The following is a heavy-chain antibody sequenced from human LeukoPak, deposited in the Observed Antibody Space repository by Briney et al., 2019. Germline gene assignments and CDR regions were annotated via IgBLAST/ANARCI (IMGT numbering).Heavy chain of an antibody. V-gene: IGHV1-8*01. J-gene: IGHJ5*02. CDR3: ARAFGGYYDSSGYYADNWFDP. CDR1: GYTFTSYD. Sequence: ASVKVSCKASGYTFTSYDINWVRQATGQGLEWMGWMNPNSGNTGYAQKFQGRVTMTRNTSISTAYMGLSSLRSEDTAVYYCARAFGGYYDSSGYYADNWFDPWGQGTLVTVSS. CDR2: MNPNSGNT. D-gene: IGHD3-22*01.